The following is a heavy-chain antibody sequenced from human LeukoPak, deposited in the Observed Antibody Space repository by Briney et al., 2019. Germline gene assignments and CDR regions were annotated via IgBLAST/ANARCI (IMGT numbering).Heavy chain of an antibody. J-gene: IGHJ4*02. CDR2: INPNSGGT. Sequence: ASVKVSCKASGYTFTGYYMHWVRQAPGQGLEWMGWINPNSGGTNYAQKFQGRVTMTRDTSISTAYMELSRLRSDDTAVYYCARTTGTTGPGYFDYWGQGTLVTVSS. D-gene: IGHD1-1*01. V-gene: IGHV1-2*02. CDR3: ARTTGTTGPGYFDY. CDR1: GYTFTGYY.